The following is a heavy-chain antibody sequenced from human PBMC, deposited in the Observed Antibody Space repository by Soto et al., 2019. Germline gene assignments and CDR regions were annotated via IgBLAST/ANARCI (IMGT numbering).Heavy chain of an antibody. Sequence: EVQLVQSGAEVKKPGESLRISCKGSGYSFTSYWISWVRQMPGKGLEWMGRIDPSDSYTNYSPSFQGHVTISADKSISTAYLQWSSLKASDTAMYYCARVPPPPIAVDWFDPWGQGTLVTVSS. D-gene: IGHD6-19*01. J-gene: IGHJ5*02. CDR1: GYSFTSYW. CDR2: IDPSDSYT. V-gene: IGHV5-10-1*03. CDR3: ARVPPPPIAVDWFDP.